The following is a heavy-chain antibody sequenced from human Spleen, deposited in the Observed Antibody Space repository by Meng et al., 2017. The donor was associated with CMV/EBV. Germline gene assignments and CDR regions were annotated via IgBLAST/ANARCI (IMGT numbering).Heavy chain of an antibody. D-gene: IGHD4-23*01. V-gene: IGHV1-2*02. CDR3: ARAPYYGGNSFDY. J-gene: IGHJ4*02. CDR2: INPNSGGT. CDR1: GYTFTGYY. Sequence: ASVKVSCKASGYTFTGYYMHWVRQAPGQGLEWMGWINPNSGGTNYAQKFQGRVTMTRDTSISTAYMELSSLRSEDTAVYYCARAPYYGGNSFDYWGQGTLVTVSS.